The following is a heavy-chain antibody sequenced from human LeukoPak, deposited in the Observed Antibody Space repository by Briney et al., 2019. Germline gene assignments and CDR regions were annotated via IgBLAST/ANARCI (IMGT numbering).Heavy chain of an antibody. V-gene: IGHV3-23*01. J-gene: IGHJ4*02. CDR1: GFSFSSYA. CDR2: ISGSGGST. CDR3: ASPRITGTSRPFDY. Sequence: GGSLRLSCAASGFSFSSYAMNWVRQAPGKGLEWVSVISGSGGSTYYADSVKGRFTISRDNSKNTLDLQMNSLRVEDTAVYYCASPRITGTSRPFDYWGQGTLVTVSS. D-gene: IGHD1-7*01.